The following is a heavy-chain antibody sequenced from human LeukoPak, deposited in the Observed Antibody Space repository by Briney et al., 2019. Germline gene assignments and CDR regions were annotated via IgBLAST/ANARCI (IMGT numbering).Heavy chain of an antibody. Sequence: PSETLSLTCTVSGGSISTYYWTWIRQPPGKGLEWIAYIHSSGITKYNPSLKSRVSISVDTSNSHSSLKLTSVTAADTAVYFCARMYSSSSFFDYWGQGILVTVSS. V-gene: IGHV4-59*08. CDR3: ARMYSSSSFFDY. D-gene: IGHD6-6*01. CDR2: IHSSGIT. J-gene: IGHJ4*02. CDR1: GGSISTYY.